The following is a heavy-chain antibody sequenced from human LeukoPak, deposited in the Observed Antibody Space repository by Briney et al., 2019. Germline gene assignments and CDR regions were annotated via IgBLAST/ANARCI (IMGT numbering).Heavy chain of an antibody. Sequence: ASVKVSCKASGYTFTSYGISWVRQAPGQGLEWMGWISAYNGNTNFAQKFRDRVTLTTDTSTSTAYMELRCLRSDDTAIYYCARDNIIRGVFDYWGQGSLVTVSS. CDR1: GYTFTSYG. CDR3: ARDNIIRGVFDY. J-gene: IGHJ4*02. CDR2: ISAYNGNT. D-gene: IGHD3-10*01. V-gene: IGHV1-18*01.